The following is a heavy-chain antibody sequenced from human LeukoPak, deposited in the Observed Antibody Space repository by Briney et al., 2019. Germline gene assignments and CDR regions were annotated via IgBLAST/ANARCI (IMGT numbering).Heavy chain of an antibody. CDR3: ARDRELTSYDSAAFDI. CDR2: IWYDGSNK. Sequence: PGGSLRLSCAASGFTLSSYGMHCVRHAPGKGLECVAVIWYDGSNKYYGDSVKGRFTISRDNSKTTLYLQMNSLRAEDTAVYYCARDRELTSYDSAAFDIWGHGTMVTVSS. CDR1: GFTLSSYG. D-gene: IGHD3-22*01. V-gene: IGHV3-33*01. J-gene: IGHJ3*02.